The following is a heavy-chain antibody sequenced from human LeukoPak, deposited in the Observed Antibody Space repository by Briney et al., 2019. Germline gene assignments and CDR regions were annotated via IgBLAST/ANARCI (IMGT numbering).Heavy chain of an antibody. V-gene: IGHV3-74*01. CDR1: GFSFSVFW. J-gene: IGHJ6*03. CDR2: IKTDGSIT. CDR3: AKNGVTYTDYYYYMDV. Sequence: VQPGGSLRLSCAASGFSFSVFWMHWVRQVPGKGPVWVSRIKTDGSITDYADSVKGRFTISRDNAKNTLYLQMNSLRAEDTAVYYCAKNGVTYTDYYYYMDVWGKGTTVTISS. D-gene: IGHD2-2*02.